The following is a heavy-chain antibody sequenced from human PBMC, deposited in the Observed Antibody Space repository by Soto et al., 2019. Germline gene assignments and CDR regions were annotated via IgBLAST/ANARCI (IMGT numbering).Heavy chain of an antibody. D-gene: IGHD3-3*01. V-gene: IGHV3-9*01. CDR1: GFTFDDYA. CDR3: AKDSAVLRFLEWYGMDV. J-gene: IGHJ6*02. CDR2: ISWNSGSI. Sequence: PGGSLSLSCAASGFTFDDYAMHWVRQAPGKGLEWVSGISWNSGSIGYADSVKGRFTISRDNAKNSLYLQMNSLRAEDTALYYCAKDSAVLRFLEWYGMDVWGQGTTVTAP.